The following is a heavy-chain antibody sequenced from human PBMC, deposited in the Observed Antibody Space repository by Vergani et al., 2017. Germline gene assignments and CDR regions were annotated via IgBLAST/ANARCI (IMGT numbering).Heavy chain of an antibody. D-gene: IGHD4-17*01. V-gene: IGHV3-11*01. Sequence: QVQLVESGGGLVKPGGSLRLSCAASGFTFSDYYMSWIRQAPGKGLEWVSYISISGSTIYYADSVKGLFTISRYNAKNSLYLQMNRLRAEATAVYYCARDPRYGDYADAFDIWGQGTMVTVSS. CDR2: ISISGSTI. CDR3: ARDPRYGDYADAFDI. CDR1: GFTFSDYY. J-gene: IGHJ3*02.